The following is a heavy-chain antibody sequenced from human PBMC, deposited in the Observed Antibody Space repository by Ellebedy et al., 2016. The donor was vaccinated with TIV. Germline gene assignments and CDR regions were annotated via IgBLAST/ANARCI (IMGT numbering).Heavy chain of an antibody. CDR2: ISAYNGNT. V-gene: IGHV1-18*04. Sequence: AASVQVSCKASGYTFTTLDINWVRQATGQGLEWMGWISAYNGNTIDAQKLQGRGTMTTDTSTSTAYMELRSLRSDDSAVYYCARVALIYGDYEDWFDPWGQGTLVTVSS. D-gene: IGHD4-17*01. J-gene: IGHJ5*02. CDR1: GYTFTTLD. CDR3: ARVALIYGDYEDWFDP.